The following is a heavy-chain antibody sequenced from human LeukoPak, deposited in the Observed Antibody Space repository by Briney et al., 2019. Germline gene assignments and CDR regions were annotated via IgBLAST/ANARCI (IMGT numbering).Heavy chain of an antibody. Sequence: GASVKVSCKTSGYTFTRYTITWVRQAPGQGLEWRGWISGYNDNTNYAQKFQGRVTMTTDTSTNTTYMELSSLRADDTAVYSCARVKEVMATMSPFDYWGQGTLVTVSS. CDR2: ISGYNDNT. CDR1: GYTFTRYT. J-gene: IGHJ4*02. D-gene: IGHD5-24*01. CDR3: ARVKEVMATMSPFDY. V-gene: IGHV1-18*04.